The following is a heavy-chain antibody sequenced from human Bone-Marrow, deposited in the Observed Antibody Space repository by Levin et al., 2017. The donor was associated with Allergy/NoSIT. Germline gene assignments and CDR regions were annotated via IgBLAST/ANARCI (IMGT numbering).Heavy chain of an antibody. CDR2: LNPDGSAT. V-gene: IGHV3-74*01. D-gene: IGHD5-18*01. Sequence: LSLTCAASGFAFSSHWMHWVRQAPGKGLVWVSRLNPDGSATYYVDSVKDRFTISRDNAENTLYLQMNSLRVEDTGVYYCARGGSDTAMAHSAWGQGTLVTVSS. CDR3: ARGGSDTAMAHSA. J-gene: IGHJ4*02. CDR1: GFAFSSHW.